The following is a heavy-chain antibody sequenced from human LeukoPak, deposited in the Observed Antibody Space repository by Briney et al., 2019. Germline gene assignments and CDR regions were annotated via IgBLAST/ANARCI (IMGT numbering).Heavy chain of an antibody. V-gene: IGHV4-39*01. CDR2: HYYSGST. Sequence: SETLSLTCTVSGGFITGSSYSWGWIRQSPGKGLEWIGSHYYSGSTYYNPSLKSRVTMSADTSKNQFSLKLSSLTATDTAVYYCARQYFDNTGYYYFDSWGQGTLVTVSS. J-gene: IGHJ4*02. CDR1: GGFITGSSYS. D-gene: IGHD3-22*01. CDR3: ARQYFDNTGYYYFDS.